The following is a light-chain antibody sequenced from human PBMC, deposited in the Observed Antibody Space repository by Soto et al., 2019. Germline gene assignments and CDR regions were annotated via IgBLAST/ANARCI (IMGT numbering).Light chain of an antibody. CDR1: NTDVGQDKS. V-gene: IGLV2-14*01. CDR3: VSYTDTDTLV. CDR2: EVT. Sequence: QSVLTQPASVSGSRGQSIIISCVGRNTDVGQDKSVSWYQQGPGKAPKLLIFEVTNRPSGVSNRFSGSRSGNTASLTISGLQPDDEGEYFCVSYTDTDTLVFGTGTKLTVL. J-gene: IGLJ1*01.